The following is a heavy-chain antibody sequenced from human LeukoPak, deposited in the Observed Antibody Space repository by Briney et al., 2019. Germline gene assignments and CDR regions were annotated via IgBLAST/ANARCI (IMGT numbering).Heavy chain of an antibody. V-gene: IGHV4-61*02. D-gene: IGHD1-26*01. CDR3: AREGWERLGYAFDI. CDR2: IYTSGST. CDR1: GGSISSGSFY. J-gene: IGHJ3*02. Sequence: PSETLSLTCTVSGGSISSGSFYWSWIRQPAGKGLEWIGRIYTSGSTYYNPSLKSRVTISVDTSKNQFSLKLSSVTAADTAVYYCAREGWERLGYAFDIWGQGTMVTVSS.